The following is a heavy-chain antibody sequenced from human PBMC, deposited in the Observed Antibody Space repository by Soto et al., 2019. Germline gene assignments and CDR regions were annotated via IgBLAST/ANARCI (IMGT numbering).Heavy chain of an antibody. J-gene: IGHJ6*02. CDR2: INPSGGST. D-gene: IGHD2-15*01. V-gene: IGHV1-46*01. CDR3: APLSVSLSGPYGIHV. CDR1: GYTFTSYY. Sequence: GASVKVSCKASGYTFTSYYMHWVRQAPGQGLEWMGIINPSGGSTSYYNPSLKSRVTLSVDTSKNQFSVRLNSVTASDTAVYYCAPLSVSLSGPYGIHVWGQGTTVTVSS.